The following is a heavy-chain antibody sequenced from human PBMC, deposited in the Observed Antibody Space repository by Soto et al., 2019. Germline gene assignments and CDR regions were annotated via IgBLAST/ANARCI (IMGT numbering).Heavy chain of an antibody. CDR3: ARDAPTIAAQDDY. V-gene: IGHV1-2*04. J-gene: IGHJ4*02. CDR1: GYTLTSCY. Sequence: TSVKVSCEAPGYTLTSCYMHWVRQAPGQGLEWMGIINPSGGTNYAQKFQGWVTMTRDTSISTAYMELRSLRSDDTAVYYCARDAPTIAAQDDYWGQGTLVTVSS. D-gene: IGHD6-13*01. CDR2: INPSGGT.